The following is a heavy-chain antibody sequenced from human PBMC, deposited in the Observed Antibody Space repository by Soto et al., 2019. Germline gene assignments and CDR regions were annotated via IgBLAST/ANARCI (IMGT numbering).Heavy chain of an antibody. CDR3: ARGSGGAAANYYYYGMDV. D-gene: IGHD6-13*01. V-gene: IGHV1-46*01. J-gene: IGHJ6*02. CDR1: GYTFTSYY. Sequence: GASVKVSCKASGYTFTSYYMHWVRQAPGQGLEWMGIIDPSGGSTSYAQKFQGRVTMTRDTSTSTVYMELSSLRSEDTAVYYCARGSGGAAANYYYYGMDVWGQGTTVTVSS. CDR2: IDPSGGST.